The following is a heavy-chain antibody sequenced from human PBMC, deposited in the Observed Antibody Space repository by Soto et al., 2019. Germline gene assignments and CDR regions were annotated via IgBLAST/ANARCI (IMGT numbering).Heavy chain of an antibody. CDR1: GISTSSYW. J-gene: IGHJ4*02. Sequence: EEHLVESGGASVRPGESLRLSCAGSGISTSSYWMGWVRQAPGRGLEWVASIKNDGTEKYYMDSLKGRFTISRDNALNSVYLQMNSLRAEDTAVYFCVTGYHSDYWGQGTLVTVSS. CDR3: VTGYHSDY. D-gene: IGHD5-18*01. V-gene: IGHV3-7*03. CDR2: IKNDGTEK.